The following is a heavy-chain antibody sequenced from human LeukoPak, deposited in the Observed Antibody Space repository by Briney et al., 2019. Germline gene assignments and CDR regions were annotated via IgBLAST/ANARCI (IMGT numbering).Heavy chain of an antibody. J-gene: IGHJ2*01. CDR2: IYHSGGA. D-gene: IGHD3-3*01. CDR1: GGSISSSNW. CDR3: SREDYDDSGGWYFYL. V-gene: IGHV4-4*02. Sequence: LETLSLTCAVSGGSISSSNWWSWVRQPPGKGLEWLGEIYHSGGANYNPSLKSRVTISVDKSKNQFSRNLSSVTAAYTAVYYCSREDYDDSGGWYFYLSGPSTLFTVSP.